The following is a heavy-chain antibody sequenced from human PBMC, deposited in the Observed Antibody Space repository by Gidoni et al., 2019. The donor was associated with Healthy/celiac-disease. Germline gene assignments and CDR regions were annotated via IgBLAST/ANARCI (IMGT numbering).Heavy chain of an antibody. Sequence: EVQLVESGGGLVKPGGSLRLSCAASGFTFSNAWMIWVRQAPGKGLEWVGRSKSKTGGGTTDYAAPVKGRFTISRDDSKNTLYLQMNSLKTEDTAVYYCTTDWAAVAGSDYWGQGTLVTVSS. J-gene: IGHJ4*02. CDR1: GFTFSNAW. CDR2: SKSKTGGGTT. CDR3: TTDWAAVAGSDY. D-gene: IGHD6-19*01. V-gene: IGHV3-15*01.